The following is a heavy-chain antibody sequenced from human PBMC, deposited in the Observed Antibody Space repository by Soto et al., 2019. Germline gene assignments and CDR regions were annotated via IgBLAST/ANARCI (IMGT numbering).Heavy chain of an antibody. CDR2: IYWDDDK. CDR1: GFSLTTTGVG. D-gene: IGHD2-15*01. CDR3: AQRAVLCSGGTCYPHPFDF. Sequence: QITLKESGPTLVKPTQTLTLTCTFSGFSLTTTGVGVGWIRQPPGKALEWLAIIYWDDDKRYSPSLKSRLTIAKDTPTNPVVLTMTTMDPVDTGTHFCAQRAVLCSGGTCYPHPFDFWGQGTLVTVYS. V-gene: IGHV2-5*02. J-gene: IGHJ4*02.